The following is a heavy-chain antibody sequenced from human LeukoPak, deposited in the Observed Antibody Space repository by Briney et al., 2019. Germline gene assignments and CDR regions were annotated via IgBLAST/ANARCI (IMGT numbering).Heavy chain of an antibody. Sequence: GGSLRLSCAASEFSVGSNYMTWVRQAPGKGLEWVSYISSSGSTIYYADSVKGRFTISRDNAKNSLYLQMNSLRAEDTAVYYCARGYCSSTSCYYMDVWGKGTTVTVSS. CDR3: ARGYCSSTSCYYMDV. D-gene: IGHD2-2*01. CDR1: EFSVGSNY. CDR2: ISSSGSTI. J-gene: IGHJ6*03. V-gene: IGHV3-11*04.